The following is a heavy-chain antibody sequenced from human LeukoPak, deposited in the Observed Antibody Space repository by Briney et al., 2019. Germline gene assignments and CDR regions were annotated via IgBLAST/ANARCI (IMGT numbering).Heavy chain of an antibody. CDR3: AKDSSSAGTDDY. V-gene: IGHV3-30*18. CDR2: ISYDGSNK. J-gene: IGHJ4*02. CDR1: GFTFSSYG. Sequence: GRSLRLSCAASGFTFSSYGMHWVRQAPGKGLEWVAVISYDGSNKYYADSVKGRLTISRDNSKNTLYLQMNSLRAEDTAVYYCAKDSSSAGTDDYWGQGTLVTVSS. D-gene: IGHD6-13*01.